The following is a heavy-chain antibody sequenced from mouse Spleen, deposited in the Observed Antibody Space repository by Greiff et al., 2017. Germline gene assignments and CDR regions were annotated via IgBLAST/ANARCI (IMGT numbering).Heavy chain of an antibody. J-gene: IGHJ1*01. CDR1: GYTFTSYW. V-gene: IGHV1-5*01. Sequence: VQLQQSGTVLVRPGASVKMSCKTSGYTFTSYWMHWVKQRPGQGLEWIGAIYPGNSDTSYNQKFKGKAKLTAVTSASTAYMELSSLTNEDSAVYYCTRKSYGSRRYFDVWGAGTTVTVSS. D-gene: IGHD1-1*01. CDR3: TRKSYGSRRYFDV. CDR2: IYPGNSDT.